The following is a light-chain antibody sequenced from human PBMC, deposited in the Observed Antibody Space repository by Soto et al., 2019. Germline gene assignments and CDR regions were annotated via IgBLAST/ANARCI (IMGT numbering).Light chain of an antibody. CDR2: TAS. Sequence: DIQTTQSPSSLSASVGDRVTITCRASQSISTFLNWYQQKPGKAPNLLIYTASTLHGGVPSRFSGSGSGTDFTLTISRLQPEDFATYYCQQSFTAPWTFGQGTRVEIK. CDR3: QQSFTAPWT. V-gene: IGKV1-39*01. J-gene: IGKJ1*01. CDR1: QSISTF.